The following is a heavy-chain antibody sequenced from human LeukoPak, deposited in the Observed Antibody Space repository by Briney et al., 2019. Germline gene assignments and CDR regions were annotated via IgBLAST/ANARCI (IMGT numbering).Heavy chain of an antibody. D-gene: IGHD1-26*01. CDR3: ATRANYYYGMDV. Sequence: GASVKVSCKASGYTFTGYYVHWVRQAPGQGLEWMGRINPNSGDTNYAQKFQGRVTMTRDTSISTAYMELSRLRSDDTAVYYCATRANYYYGMDVWGQGTTVTVS. J-gene: IGHJ6*02. CDR1: GYTFTGYY. CDR2: INPNSGDT. V-gene: IGHV1-2*06.